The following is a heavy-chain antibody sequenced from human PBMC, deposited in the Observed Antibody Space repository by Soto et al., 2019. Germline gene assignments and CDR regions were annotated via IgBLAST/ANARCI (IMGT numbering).Heavy chain of an antibody. CDR3: ARESSSPMVDY. J-gene: IGHJ4*02. CDR1: GGTFSSYT. D-gene: IGHD6-6*01. CDR2: IIPILGIA. Sequence: ASVKVSCKASGGTFSSYTISWVRQAPGQGLEWMGRIIPILGIANYAQKFQGRVTITAEKSTSTAYMELSSLGSEDTAVYYCARESSSPMVDYWGQGTLVTVSS. V-gene: IGHV1-69*04.